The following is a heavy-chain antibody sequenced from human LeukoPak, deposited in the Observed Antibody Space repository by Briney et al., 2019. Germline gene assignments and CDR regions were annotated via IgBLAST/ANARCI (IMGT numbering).Heavy chain of an antibody. J-gene: IGHJ3*02. CDR3: ARGITMIPDAFDI. CDR2: ISSSSYI. CDR1: RFTFSSYS. V-gene: IGHV3-21*01. D-gene: IGHD3-22*01. Sequence: PGGSLRLSCAASRFTFSSYSMNWVRQAPGKGLEGVTSISSSSYIYYADSVKGRFTISRDNAKNSLYLQMNSLRAEDTAVYYCARGITMIPDAFDIWGQGTMVTVSS.